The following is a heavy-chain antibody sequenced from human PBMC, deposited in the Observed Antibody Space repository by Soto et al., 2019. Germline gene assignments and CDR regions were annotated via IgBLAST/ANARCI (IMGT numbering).Heavy chain of an antibody. D-gene: IGHD6-13*01. CDR3: AKDLSGARGYYDALDV. CDR1: GFTFSTHG. V-gene: IGHV3-30*18. J-gene: IGHJ6*02. Sequence: GGSLRLSCEVSGFTFSTHGMHWVRQAPGKGLEWVAGTSYDGTNKYYARSVQGRFTISRENSMKTLYLQMNSLRTEDTAVYYCAKDLSGARGYYDALDVWGQGTTVTVSS. CDR2: TSYDGTNK.